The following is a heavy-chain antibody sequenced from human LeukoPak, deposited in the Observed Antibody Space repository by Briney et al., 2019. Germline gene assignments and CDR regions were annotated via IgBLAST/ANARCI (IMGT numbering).Heavy chain of an antibody. Sequence: PGGSLRLSCAVSGFTFSSYGMHCLRQAPGKGLEWGAVISTDGSKKYYADSVRGRFTLSRENSKNTLYLQMNSLRADDTAVYYCARNRGATGYYWFDYWGEGTLVTVSS. D-gene: IGHD3-9*01. J-gene: IGHJ4*02. CDR1: GFTFSSYG. V-gene: IGHV3-30-3*01. CDR3: ARNRGATGYYWFDY. CDR2: ISTDGSKK.